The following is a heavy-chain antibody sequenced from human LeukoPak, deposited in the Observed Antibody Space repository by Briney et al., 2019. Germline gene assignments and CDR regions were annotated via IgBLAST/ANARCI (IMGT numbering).Heavy chain of an antibody. CDR2: IYSGGST. D-gene: IGHD3-22*01. J-gene: IGHJ3*01. Sequence: GGSLRLSCAASGFTVSSNYMSWVRQAPGKGLEWVSVIYSGGSTYYADSVKGRFTISRDNSKNTLYLQMNSLRAEDPAVYYYARDHHRRLYDSQARDTFAFWAQGTMVTVSS. V-gene: IGHV3-66*01. CDR1: GFTVSSNY. CDR3: ARDHHRRLYDSQARDTFAF.